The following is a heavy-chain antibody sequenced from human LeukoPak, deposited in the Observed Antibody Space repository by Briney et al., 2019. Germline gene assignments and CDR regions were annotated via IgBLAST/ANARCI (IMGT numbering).Heavy chain of an antibody. V-gene: IGHV3-30-3*01. Sequence: QPGRSLRLSCAASGFTFSSYAMHWVRPAPGKGLEWVAVISYDGSNKYYADSVKGRFTISRDNSKNTLYLQMNSLRAEDTAVYYCARDLGTPDYYYYGMDVWGQGTTVTVSS. CDR1: GFTFSSYA. D-gene: IGHD7-27*01. J-gene: IGHJ6*02. CDR2: ISYDGSNK. CDR3: ARDLGTPDYYYYGMDV.